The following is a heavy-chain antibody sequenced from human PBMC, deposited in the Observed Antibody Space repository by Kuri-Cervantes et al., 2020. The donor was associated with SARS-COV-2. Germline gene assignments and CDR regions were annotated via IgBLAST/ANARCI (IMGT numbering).Heavy chain of an antibody. CDR2: ISAYNGNT. CDR1: GYTFTSYG. CDR3: ATDTTVVTRSFDY. J-gene: IGHJ4*02. Sequence: ASVKVSCKASGYTFTSYGISWVRQAPGQGLEWMGWISAYNGNTNYTQKLQGRVTMTEDTSTDTAYMELSSLRSEDTAVYYCATDTTVVTRSFDYWGQGTLVTVSS. D-gene: IGHD4-23*01. V-gene: IGHV1-18*01.